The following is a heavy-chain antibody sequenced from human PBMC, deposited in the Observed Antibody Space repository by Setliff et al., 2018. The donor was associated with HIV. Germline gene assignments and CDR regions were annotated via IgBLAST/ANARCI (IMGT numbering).Heavy chain of an antibody. CDR2: ILPFLGMG. CDR1: GGSFRTSV. V-gene: IGHV1-69*10. CDR3: ARDQTGVAAAAFGGGSAWSDEGFDI. J-gene: IGHJ3*02. D-gene: IGHD6-13*01. Sequence: SVKVSCKTSGGSFRTSVISWVRQAPGQGLEWVGGILPFLGMGDFAQKFQGRVTITADESTSIAYMELSSLRSDDTAVYYCARDQTGVAAAAFGGGSAWSDEGFDIWGQGTMVTVSS.